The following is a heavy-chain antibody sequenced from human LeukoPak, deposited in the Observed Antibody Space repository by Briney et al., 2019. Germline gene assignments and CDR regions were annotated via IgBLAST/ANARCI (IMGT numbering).Heavy chain of an antibody. Sequence: SETLSLTCTVSGGSISSGSYYWGWIRQPPGKGLEWIGSFYYTGSTYYNPSLKSRLTISVDTSKNQFSLILSSVTAADTAVYYCARERVASGIPDAFDIWGQGTMVTVSS. V-gene: IGHV4-39*07. J-gene: IGHJ3*02. D-gene: IGHD2-15*01. CDR1: GGSISSGSYY. CDR3: ARERVASGIPDAFDI. CDR2: FYYTGST.